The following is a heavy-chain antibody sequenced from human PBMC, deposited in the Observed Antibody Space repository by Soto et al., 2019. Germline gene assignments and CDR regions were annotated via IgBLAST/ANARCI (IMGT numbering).Heavy chain of an antibody. CDR3: ARGQAAAGNWFDP. D-gene: IGHD6-13*01. CDR2: IIPILGIA. V-gene: IGHV1-69*02. J-gene: IGHJ5*02. CDR1: GGTFSSYS. Sequence: SVKVSCKASGGTFSSYSISWVRQAPGQGLEWMGRIIPILGIANYAQKFQGRVTITADKSTSTAYMELSSLRSEDTAVYYCARGQAAAGNWFDPWGQGTLVTVSS.